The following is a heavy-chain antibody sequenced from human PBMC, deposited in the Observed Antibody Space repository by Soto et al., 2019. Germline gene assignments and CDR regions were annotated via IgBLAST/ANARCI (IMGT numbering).Heavy chain of an antibody. D-gene: IGHD1-26*01. CDR3: TKASGTYLSFPWFDP. J-gene: IGHJ5*02. V-gene: IGHV3-23*01. Sequence: PGGSLRLSCAASGFTFSNYAMSWVRQTPGQGLEWVSSITGSGDGAFYADSVKGRFSISRDNSKNTLYLQMDSLRVEDTAVYYCTKASGTYLSFPWFDPWGQGTLVTVSS. CDR1: GFTFSNYA. CDR2: ITGSGDGA.